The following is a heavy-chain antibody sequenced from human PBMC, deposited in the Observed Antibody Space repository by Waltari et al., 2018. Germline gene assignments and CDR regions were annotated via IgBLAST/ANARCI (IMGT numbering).Heavy chain of an antibody. J-gene: IGHJ4*02. V-gene: IGHV3-48*03. CDR3: ARRFDS. CDR1: GFTFSSYG. Sequence: EVQLVESGGGLVQPGGSLRLSGAASGFTFSSYGMNWVRQAPGKGLGWISYISGSDTTIYYADSVKGRFTISRDDAENSLYLQMNSLRAEDTALYYCARRFDSWGQGTRVTVSS. CDR2: ISGSDTTI.